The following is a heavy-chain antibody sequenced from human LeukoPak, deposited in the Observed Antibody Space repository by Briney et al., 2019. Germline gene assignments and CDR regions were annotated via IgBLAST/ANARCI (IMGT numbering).Heavy chain of an antibody. CDR3: AGSGYSGYDPFDY. CDR2: INPNSGGT. Sequence: ASVKVSCKASGYTLTDYYIHWVRQAPGQGLEWMGWINPNSGGTNSAQKFQGRVTMTRDTSISAAYMELSRLRSDDTAVYYCAGSGYSGYDPFDYWGQGTLVTVSS. D-gene: IGHD5-12*01. CDR1: GYTLTDYY. J-gene: IGHJ4*02. V-gene: IGHV1-2*02.